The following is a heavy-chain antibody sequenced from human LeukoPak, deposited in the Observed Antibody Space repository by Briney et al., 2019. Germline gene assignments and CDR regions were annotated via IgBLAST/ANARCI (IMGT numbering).Heavy chain of an antibody. V-gene: IGHV4-59*01. CDR2: IYYSGST. J-gene: IGHJ6*03. D-gene: IGHD3-9*01. CDR3: ARDRRAGYFDWLSRRLGTCYYMDV. CDR1: GGSISSYY. Sequence: EPSETLSLTCTVSGGSISSYYWSWIRQPPGKGLEWIGYIYYSGSTNYNPSLKSRVTISVDTSKNQFSLKLSSVTAADTAVYYCARDRRAGYFDWLSRRLGTCYYMDVWGKGTTVTISS.